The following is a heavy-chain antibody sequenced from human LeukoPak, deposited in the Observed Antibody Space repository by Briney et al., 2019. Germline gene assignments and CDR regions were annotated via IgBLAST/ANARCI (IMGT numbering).Heavy chain of an antibody. V-gene: IGHV4-61*08. CDR3: ARSQNYYGSGDY. Sequence: PLETLSLTCPVSSGSVSNGDYYWSWLRQPPGKALEWIGYIYYTGSAYYNPSLGGRVTLSVDTSKNQFSVKLSSVTAADTAVYYCARSQNYYGSGDYWGQGTLVTVSS. CDR1: SGSVSNGDYY. CDR2: IYYTGSA. D-gene: IGHD3-10*01. J-gene: IGHJ4*02.